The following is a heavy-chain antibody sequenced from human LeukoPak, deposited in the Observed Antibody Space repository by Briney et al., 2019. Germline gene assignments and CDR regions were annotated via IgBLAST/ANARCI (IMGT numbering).Heavy chain of an antibody. D-gene: IGHD3-10*01. CDR2: ISSGSTYI. J-gene: IGHJ4*02. CDR3: ARPSRGFFDY. CDR1: EFTFSSYF. Sequence: GGSLRLSCAASEFTFSSYFMNWVRQAPGKGLEWVSSISSGSTYIYYADSVKGRFTISRDNAKKSLYLQMNSLRAEDTAVYYCARPSRGFFDYWGQGTLVTVSS. V-gene: IGHV3-21*01.